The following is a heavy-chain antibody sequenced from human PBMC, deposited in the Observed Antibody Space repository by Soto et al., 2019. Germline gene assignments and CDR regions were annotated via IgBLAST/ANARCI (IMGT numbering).Heavy chain of an antibody. V-gene: IGHV1-46*01. Sequence: ASVKVSCKASGSTLTSYYLHWLRQAPGQGPEWMGIINPSGGITNDAQKFQDRVTMTSDTSTSTVYMELSSLRSEDTAVYYCARGISTTRYYYYYGMDVWGQGTTVTVSS. J-gene: IGHJ6*02. CDR1: GSTLTSYY. CDR2: INPSGGIT. CDR3: ARGISTTRYYYYYGMDV. D-gene: IGHD2-2*01.